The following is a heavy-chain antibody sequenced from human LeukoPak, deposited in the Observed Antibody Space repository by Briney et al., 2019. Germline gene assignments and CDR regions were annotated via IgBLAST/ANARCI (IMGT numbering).Heavy chain of an antibody. V-gene: IGHV3-48*04. CDR1: GFTFNTFS. D-gene: IGHD2-15*01. J-gene: IGHJ4*02. CDR3: AKKVVVAATAKREFDY. Sequence: GGSLRLSCAASGFTFNTFSMNWVRQAPGKGPEWVSYISSSGTTTYYADSVKGRFTISRDNAKNSLYLQMNSLRAEDTAVYYCAKKVVVAATAKREFDYWGQGTLVTVSS. CDR2: ISSSGTTT.